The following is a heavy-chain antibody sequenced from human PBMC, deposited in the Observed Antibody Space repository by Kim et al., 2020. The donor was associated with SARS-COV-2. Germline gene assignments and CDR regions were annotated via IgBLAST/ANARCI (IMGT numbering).Heavy chain of an antibody. D-gene: IGHD6-13*01. Sequence: SETLSLTCAVYGGSFSGYYWSWIRQPPGKGLEWIGEINHSGSTNYNPSLKRGVTITVDTTNNQFSLKLSSVTAADTAVDYCARGALYSSSWWRCDPLGQ. CDR1: GGSFSGYY. CDR2: INHSGST. CDR3: ARGALYSSSWWRCDP. V-gene: IGHV4-34*01. J-gene: IGHJ5*02.